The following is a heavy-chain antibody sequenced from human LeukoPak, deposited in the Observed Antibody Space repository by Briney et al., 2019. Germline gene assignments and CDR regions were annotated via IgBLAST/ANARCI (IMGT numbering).Heavy chain of an antibody. J-gene: IGHJ2*01. D-gene: IGHD2-21*01. CDR1: GGSISSGGYS. Sequence: SETLSLTCAVSGGSISSGGYSWSWIRQPPGKGREWIGYIYHSGSTYYNPSLKSRVTISVDRSKNQFSLKLSSVTAADTAVYYCARGRVSYWYFDLWGRGTLVTVSS. CDR2: IYHSGST. CDR3: ARGRVSYWYFDL. V-gene: IGHV4-30-2*01.